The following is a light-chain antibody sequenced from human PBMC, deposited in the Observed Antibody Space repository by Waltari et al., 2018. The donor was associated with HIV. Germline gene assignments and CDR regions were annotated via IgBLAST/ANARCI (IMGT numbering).Light chain of an antibody. J-gene: IGLJ2*01. Sequence: HSALTQPPSASGSPGQSVTISRTGQTSDVGAYNYVPWYQQHPCKAPKLMIYECFKRPSGVPDRFSGSKSGNTASLTVSGRQAEDEADYSCTSYAGRNTFVYGGGTKLTVL. CDR1: TSDVGAYNY. CDR3: TSYAGRNTFV. V-gene: IGLV2-8*01. CDR2: ECF.